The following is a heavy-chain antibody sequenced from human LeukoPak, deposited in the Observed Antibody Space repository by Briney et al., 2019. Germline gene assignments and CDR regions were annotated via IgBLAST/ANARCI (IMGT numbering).Heavy chain of an antibody. CDR3: ATYVDTSIPPCLDV. V-gene: IGHV3-30*04. D-gene: IGHD2-21*02. J-gene: IGHJ6*04. Sequence: PGGSLRLSCAASGFTFSAYSMHWVRQAPGEGLEWVALISYDGSDKYYADSVKGRFTVSRDNSKNTLYLQMNSLRADDTAVYYCATYVDTSIPPCLDVWGKGTTVTISS. CDR1: GFTFSAYS. CDR2: ISYDGSDK.